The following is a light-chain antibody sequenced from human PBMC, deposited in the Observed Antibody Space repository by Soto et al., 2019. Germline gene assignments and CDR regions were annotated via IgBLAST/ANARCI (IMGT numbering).Light chain of an antibody. CDR3: QHYGSSPIA. V-gene: IGKV3-15*01. CDR1: QSVTSN. CDR2: GAS. Sequence: EIVMTQSPATLSVSPGLRATLSCRASQSVTSNLAWYQQKPGQAPRLLIYGASTRATGIPARFTGSGSGTEFTLTISSLQSEDFAVYYCQHYGSSPIAFGQGTRLEIK. J-gene: IGKJ5*01.